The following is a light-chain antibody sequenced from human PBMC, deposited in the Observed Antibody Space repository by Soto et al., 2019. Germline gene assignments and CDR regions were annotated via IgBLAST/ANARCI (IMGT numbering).Light chain of an antibody. CDR2: ATS. CDR1: QSVGNN. J-gene: IGKJ4*01. CDR3: QQYGDWPIS. Sequence: EIVLTQSPATLSVSPGERATLSCRASQSVGNNFAWYQQKPGQAPRLLIFATSTRATGVPARFSGSGSGTDFTVTISSLQSEDFGVYYCQQYGDWPISFGGGAKVQIE. V-gene: IGKV3-15*01.